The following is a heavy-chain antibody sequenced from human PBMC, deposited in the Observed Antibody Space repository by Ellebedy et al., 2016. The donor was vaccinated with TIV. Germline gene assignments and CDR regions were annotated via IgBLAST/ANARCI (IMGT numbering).Heavy chain of an antibody. CDR3: ARDRVAGTSRVNWFDP. CDR1: GYTFSNYF. V-gene: IGHV1-46*04. D-gene: IGHD6-19*01. CDR2: INPSGGST. J-gene: IGHJ5*02. Sequence: AASVKVSCKASGYTFSNYFMHWVRQPPGQGLEWMGIINPSGGSTTYAQKLQGRITMTRDTSASTAYMELSSLRSEDTAVYYCARDRVAGTSRVNWFDPWGQGTLVTVSS.